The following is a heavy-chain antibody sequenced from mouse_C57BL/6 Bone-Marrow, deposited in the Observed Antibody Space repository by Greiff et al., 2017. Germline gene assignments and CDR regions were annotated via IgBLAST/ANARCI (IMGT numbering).Heavy chain of an antibody. V-gene: IGHV1-69*01. Sequence: QVHVKQPGAELVMPGASVKLSCKASGYTFTSYWMHWVKQRPGQGLEWIGEIDPADGYTNYNEKFKGKSTLTVDKSSSTAYMQLSSLTSEDSAVYCCANLLAYGGRGTLVTVSA. CDR3: ANLLAY. CDR2: IDPADGYT. CDR1: GYTFTSYW. J-gene: IGHJ3*01.